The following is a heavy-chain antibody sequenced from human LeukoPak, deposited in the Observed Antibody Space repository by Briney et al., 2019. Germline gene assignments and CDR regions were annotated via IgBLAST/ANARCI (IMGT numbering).Heavy chain of an antibody. CDR3: ARDPRYSGYDTHFSIYGMGV. D-gene: IGHD5-12*01. J-gene: IGHJ6*02. V-gene: IGHV1-69*13. CDR2: IIPIFGTA. Sequence: SVKVSCKASGGTFSSYAISWVRQAPGQGLEWMGGIIPIFGTANYAQKFQGRVTITADESTSTAYMELSSLRSEDTAVYYCARDPRYSGYDTHFSIYGMGVWGQGTTVTVSS. CDR1: GGTFSSYA.